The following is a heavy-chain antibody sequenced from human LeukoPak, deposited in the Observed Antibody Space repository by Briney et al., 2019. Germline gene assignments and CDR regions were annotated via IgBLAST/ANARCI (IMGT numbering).Heavy chain of an antibody. D-gene: IGHD6-19*01. CDR2: ISSSSSTI. J-gene: IGHJ5*02. Sequence: GGSLRLSCAASGFTFSSYSMNWVRQAPGKGLEWVSYISSSSSTIYYADSVKGRFTISRDNAKSSLYLQMNSLRAEDTAVYYCARDMRATSGPGWFDPWGQGTLVTVSS. V-gene: IGHV3-48*01. CDR1: GFTFSSYS. CDR3: ARDMRATSGPGWFDP.